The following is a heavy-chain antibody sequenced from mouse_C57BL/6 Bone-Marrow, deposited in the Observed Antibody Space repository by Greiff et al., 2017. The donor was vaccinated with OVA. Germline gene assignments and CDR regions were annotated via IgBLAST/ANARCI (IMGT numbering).Heavy chain of an antibody. CDR3: ERGNPFCTD. CDR2: IYPGDGDT. CDR1: GYAFSSSW. D-gene: IGHD1-1*01. J-gene: IGHJ3*01. V-gene: IGHV1-82*01. Sequence: QVQLQQSGPELVKPGASVKISCKASGYAFSSSWMNWVKQRPGKGLEWIGRIYPGDGDTNYNGKFKGKATLTADKSSSTAYMQLSSLTSEDSAVYFCERGNPFCTDGGKGTGVTSSA.